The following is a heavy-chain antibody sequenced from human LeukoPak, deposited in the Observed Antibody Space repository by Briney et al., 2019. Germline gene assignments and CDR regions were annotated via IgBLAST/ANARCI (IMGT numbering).Heavy chain of an antibody. Sequence: GGSLRLSCAASGFTFESYLVTWVRQAPGKGLEWVSSINGGGVSTSYADSVKGRFTTSRDNSKSTLFLQMNSLRAEDTGVYYCARQLGYCDSGSCYFEYWGQGTLVTVSS. CDR1: GFTFESYL. V-gene: IGHV3-23*01. CDR2: INGGGVST. J-gene: IGHJ4*02. CDR3: ARQLGYCDSGSCYFEY. D-gene: IGHD1-1*01.